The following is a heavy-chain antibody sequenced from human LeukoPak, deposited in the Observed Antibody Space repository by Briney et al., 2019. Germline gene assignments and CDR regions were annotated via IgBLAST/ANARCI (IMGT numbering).Heavy chain of an antibody. Sequence: GGSLRLSCAASGITFRISDMSWVRQAPGKGLEWVSTISVSGDSTFYADSVKGRFTISRDNSKNTLYLQMISLRAEDTAVYYCARIFWGMGYYFDYWGQGTLVTVSS. CDR2: ISVSGDST. CDR1: GITFRISD. J-gene: IGHJ4*02. CDR3: ARIFWGMGYYFDY. D-gene: IGHD2-15*01. V-gene: IGHV3-23*01.